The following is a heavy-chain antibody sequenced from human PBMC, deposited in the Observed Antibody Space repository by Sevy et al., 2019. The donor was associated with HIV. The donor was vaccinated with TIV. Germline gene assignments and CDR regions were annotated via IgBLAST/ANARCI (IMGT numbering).Heavy chain of an antibody. CDR3: ALERLSSNVAEYFQN. Sequence: GGSLRLSCAASGFTFNAFSMHWVRQAPGKGLEWVATISFDGGNQHYAGSVRGRFTISRDNSQNALFLQMNSLRPDDTALYYCALERLSSNVAEYFQNWGQGALVTVSS. D-gene: IGHD1-1*01. V-gene: IGHV3-30-3*01. J-gene: IGHJ1*01. CDR1: GFTFNAFS. CDR2: ISFDGGNQ.